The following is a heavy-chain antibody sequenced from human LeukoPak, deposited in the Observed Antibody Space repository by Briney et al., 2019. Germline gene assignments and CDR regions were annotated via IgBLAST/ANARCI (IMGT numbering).Heavy chain of an antibody. CDR3: ARYGSSWYRTYYYYYYMDV. J-gene: IGHJ6*03. V-gene: IGHV3-7*01. CDR1: GFTFSSYW. CDR2: IRQDGSEK. Sequence: GGSLRLSCAASGFTFSSYWMSWVRQAPGKGLEWVANIRQDGSEKYYVDSVKGRFTISRDNAKNSLDLQMNSLSAEDTAVYYCARYGSSWYRTYYYYYYMDVWGKGTTVTVSS. D-gene: IGHD6-13*01.